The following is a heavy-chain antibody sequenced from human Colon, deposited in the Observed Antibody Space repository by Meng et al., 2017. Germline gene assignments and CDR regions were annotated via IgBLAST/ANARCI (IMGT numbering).Heavy chain of an antibody. D-gene: IGHD3-16*01. CDR1: GYTFSSSG. J-gene: IGHJ5*02. CDR3: ARTPFGGAVGTIGNWFDP. CDR2: VSVYTT. V-gene: IGHV1-18*01. Sequence: QAQVVPSGAEVKKPGASVKVSCKASGYTFSSSGISWVRQAPGQGLEWMGWVSVYTTNYARKFQDRVAMTTDTSTSTAYMELRSLRSDDTAVYYCARTPFGGAVGTIGNWFDPWGQGTLVTVSS.